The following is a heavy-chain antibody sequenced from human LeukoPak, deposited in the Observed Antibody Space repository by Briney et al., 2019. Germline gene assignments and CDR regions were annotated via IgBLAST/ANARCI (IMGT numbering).Heavy chain of an antibody. V-gene: IGHV4-34*01. CDR1: GGSFSGYY. Sequence: PSETLSLTCAVYGGSFSGYYWSGIRQPPGKGLEWMGEINHSGSTNYNPSLKSRGNISVDTSKNLFSLKLSSVTAADTAVYYCARGPPIDSSGLAAFDIWGQGTMVTVSS. J-gene: IGHJ3*02. D-gene: IGHD3-22*01. CDR2: INHSGST. CDR3: ARGPPIDSSGLAAFDI.